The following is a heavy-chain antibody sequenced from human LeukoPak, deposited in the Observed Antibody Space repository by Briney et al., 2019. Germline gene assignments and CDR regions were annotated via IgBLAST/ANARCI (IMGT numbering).Heavy chain of an antibody. Sequence: SETLSLTCTVSGGSISSYYWSWIRQPPGKGLEWIGYIYYSGSTNYNPSLKSRVTISVKTSKNQFSLKLSSVTAADTAVYYCARSGYSSGWPLDYYYMDVWGKGTTVTISS. V-gene: IGHV4-59*08. CDR2: IYYSGST. CDR1: GGSISSYY. D-gene: IGHD6-19*01. CDR3: ARSGYSSGWPLDYYYMDV. J-gene: IGHJ6*03.